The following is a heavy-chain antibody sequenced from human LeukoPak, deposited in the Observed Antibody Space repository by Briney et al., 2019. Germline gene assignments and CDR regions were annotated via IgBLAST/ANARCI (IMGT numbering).Heavy chain of an antibody. CDR2: IYHGGAT. V-gene: IGHV4-39*01. CDR1: GDSVGSSGYY. D-gene: IGHD2-8*02. CDR3: ARRALLVPAS. Sequence: PSETLSLTCTVSGDSVGSSGYYWAWLRQPPGKGLEWIGSIYHGGATYYSVSFQSRSTVSADTSKNQVSLNLKSVTAADTAIYYCARRALLVPASWGQGTLVTVSS. J-gene: IGHJ4*02.